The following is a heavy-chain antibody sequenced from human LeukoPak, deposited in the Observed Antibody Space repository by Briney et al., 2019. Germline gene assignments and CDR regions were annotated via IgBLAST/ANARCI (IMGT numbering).Heavy chain of an antibody. D-gene: IGHD3-10*01. CDR2: MNPNSGNT. J-gene: IGHJ4*02. CDR1: GYTFTSYD. V-gene: IGHV1-8*01. CDR3: ARGLRVERVRGSYYFDY. Sequence: ASVKVSCKASGYTFTSYDINWVRQATGQGLEWMGWMNPNSGNTGYAQKFQGRVTMTRNTSISIAYMELSSLRSEDTAVYYCARGLRVERVRGSYYFDYWGREPWSPSPQ.